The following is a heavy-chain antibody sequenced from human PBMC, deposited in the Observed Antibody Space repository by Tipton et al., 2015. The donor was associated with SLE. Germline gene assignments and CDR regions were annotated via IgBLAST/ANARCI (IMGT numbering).Heavy chain of an antibody. D-gene: IGHD4-17*01. CDR1: GFTFSTYW. V-gene: IGHV3-7*01. J-gene: IGHJ4*02. CDR3: ATSPDYGSHFDY. Sequence: SLRLSCAASGFTFSTYWMSWVRQAPGKGLEWVANIKQDGTEKYYADSVKGRFTISRDNTKNSLYLQMNSLRADDTAVYFCATSPDYGSHFDYWGQGTLVTVSS. CDR2: IKQDGTEK.